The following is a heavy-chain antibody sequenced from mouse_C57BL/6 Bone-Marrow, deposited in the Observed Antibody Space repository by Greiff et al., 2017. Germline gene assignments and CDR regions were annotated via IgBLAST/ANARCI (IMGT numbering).Heavy chain of an antibody. Sequence: QVQLQQSGAELVRPGTSVKVSCKASGYAFTNYLIEWVKQRPGQGLEWIGVINPGSGGTNYNEKFKGKATLTADKSSSTAYMQLSSLTSEDSAVDFCAIWLRRKGFAYWGQGTLVTVSA. V-gene: IGHV1-54*01. CDR1: GYAFTNYL. CDR2: INPGSGGT. D-gene: IGHD2-2*01. CDR3: AIWLRRKGFAY. J-gene: IGHJ3*01.